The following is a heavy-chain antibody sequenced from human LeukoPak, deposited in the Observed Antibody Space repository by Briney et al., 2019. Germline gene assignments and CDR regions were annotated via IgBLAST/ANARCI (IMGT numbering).Heavy chain of an antibody. CDR3: ARAPTFSGWFDY. V-gene: IGHV3-21*01. J-gene: IGHJ4*02. CDR1: GFTFSSYS. Sequence: GGSLRLSCAASGFTFSSYSMNWVRQAPGKGLEWVSSISSSSSYIYYADSVKGRFTISRDNAKSSLYLQMNSLRAEDTAVYYCARAPTFSGWFDYWGQGTLVTVSS. D-gene: IGHD6-19*01. CDR2: ISSSSSYI.